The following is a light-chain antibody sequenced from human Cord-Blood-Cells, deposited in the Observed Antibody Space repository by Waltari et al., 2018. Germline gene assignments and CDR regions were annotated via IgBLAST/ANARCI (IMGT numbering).Light chain of an antibody. CDR1: SSDVGSYNL. V-gene: IGLV2-23*03. CDR2: EGS. J-gene: IGLJ3*02. CDR3: CSYAGSSTFVV. Sequence: QSALTQPASVSGSPGQSITISCTGTSSDVGSYNLVSWYHQHPGKAPKLMMYEGSKRPSGVSNRCSGSKSGNTASLTISGLQAEDEADYYCCSYAGSSTFVVFGGGTKLTVL.